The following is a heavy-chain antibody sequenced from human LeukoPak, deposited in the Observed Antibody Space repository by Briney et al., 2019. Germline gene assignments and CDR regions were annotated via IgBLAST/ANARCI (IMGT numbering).Heavy chain of an antibody. CDR1: GYTFINHY. D-gene: IGHD3-9*01. CDR3: TRTINSWFDP. CDR2: IRPTDGRT. V-gene: IGHV1-46*01. Sequence: ASVKVSCKPSGYTFINHYIHWVRQAPGQGLEWMGVIRPTDGRTSYAQNFQGRLSMTSDTSTSTAYMELSSLRSEDTAMYYCTRTINSWFDPWGQGTSVSVSS. J-gene: IGHJ5*02.